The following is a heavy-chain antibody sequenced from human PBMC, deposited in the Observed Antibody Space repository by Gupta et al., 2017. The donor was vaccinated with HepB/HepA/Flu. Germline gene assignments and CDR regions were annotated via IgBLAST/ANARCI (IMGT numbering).Heavy chain of an antibody. CDR1: GGSISGFY. J-gene: IGHJ5*02. CDR3: ARAGDMIWFDP. CDR2: IYTTGST. Sequence: QVQLQESGPGLVRPSATLSLPCSVSGGSISGFYWSWIRQPAGKGLEWIGRIYTTGSTIYNPSLKSRVTMSADTSKNQLSLKLSSVTAADTAVYYCARAGDMIWFDPWGQGTLVTVSS. V-gene: IGHV4-4*07. D-gene: IGHD3-16*01.